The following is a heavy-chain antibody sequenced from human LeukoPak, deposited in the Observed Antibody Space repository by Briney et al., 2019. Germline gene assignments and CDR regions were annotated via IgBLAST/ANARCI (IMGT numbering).Heavy chain of an antibody. J-gene: IGHJ5*02. D-gene: IGHD3-10*01. CDR3: AKNGEVLSWFDP. CDR2: ISAMGDRT. CDR1: GFTFSSYA. V-gene: IGHV3-23*01. Sequence: PGGSLRLSCAASGFTFSSYAMSGVRQAPGRGLEWGSAISAMGDRTYYADSVKGRFTISRDNSKHTLYLQMNSLRAEDTAVYSCAKNGEVLSWFDPWGQGTLVTVSS.